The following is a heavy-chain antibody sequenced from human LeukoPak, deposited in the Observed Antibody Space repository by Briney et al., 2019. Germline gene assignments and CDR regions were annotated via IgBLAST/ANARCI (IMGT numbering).Heavy chain of an antibody. V-gene: IGHV2-70*11. J-gene: IGHJ4*02. CDR1: GFSLNASGMC. D-gene: IGHD7-27*01. CDR3: ARMNRGNYFDY. CDR2: IDWDDVT. Sequence: ESGPALVKPTQTLTLTCTFSGFSLNASGMCVSWIRQPPGKALEWLARIDWDDVTYYSTSLNTRLTISKDTSKNQVVLTMTNMDPVDTATYYCARMNRGNYFDYWGQGTLVTVSS.